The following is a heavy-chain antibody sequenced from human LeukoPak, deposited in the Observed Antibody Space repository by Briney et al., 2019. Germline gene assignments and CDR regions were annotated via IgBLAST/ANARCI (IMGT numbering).Heavy chain of an antibody. D-gene: IGHD1-26*01. V-gene: IGHV3-23*01. CDR1: GFTFSNYG. CDR3: AKDRVGAILYFDY. Sequence: SGGSLRLSCAASGFTFSNYGMSWVRQAPGKGLEWVSAMSGSGSRTYYADSVKGRFTISRDNSKNTLYLQMSSLRVEDTALYYCAKDRVGAILYFDYWGQGTLVTVSS. CDR2: MSGSGSRT. J-gene: IGHJ4*02.